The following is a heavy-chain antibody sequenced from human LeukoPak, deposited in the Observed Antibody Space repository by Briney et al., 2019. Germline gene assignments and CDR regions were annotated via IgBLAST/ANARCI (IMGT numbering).Heavy chain of an antibody. V-gene: IGHV1-24*01. Sequence: ASVKVSCKASGGTFSSYAISWVRQAPGQGLEWMGGFDPEDGETIYAQKFQGRVTMTEDTSTDTAYMELSSLRSEDTAVYYCATVVSDYYDSSGPRGFDYWGQGTLVTVSS. D-gene: IGHD3-22*01. CDR2: FDPEDGET. J-gene: IGHJ4*02. CDR3: ATVVSDYYDSSGPRGFDY. CDR1: GGTFSSYA.